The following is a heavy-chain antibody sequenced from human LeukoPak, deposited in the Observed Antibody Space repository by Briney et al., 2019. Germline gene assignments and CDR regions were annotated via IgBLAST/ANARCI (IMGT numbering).Heavy chain of an antibody. CDR3: ARIPDTVGTLGAFDI. D-gene: IGHD1-14*01. CDR1: GGSISSSSHY. Sequence: SETLSLTCTVSGGSISSSSHYWGWIRQPPGKGLEWIGSIYYSGDTYYNPSLKSRVTTSVDTSKSQFSLRLSSVTAADTAVYYCARIPDTVGTLGAFDIWGQGTMVTVSS. CDR2: IYYSGDT. J-gene: IGHJ3*02. V-gene: IGHV4-39*01.